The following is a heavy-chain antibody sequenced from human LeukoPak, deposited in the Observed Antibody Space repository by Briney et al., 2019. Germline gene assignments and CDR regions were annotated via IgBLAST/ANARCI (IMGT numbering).Heavy chain of an antibody. V-gene: IGHV3-30*04. J-gene: IGHJ4*02. CDR1: GFTFSHYA. CDR3: AREAGFDY. CDR2: ISYNGNDK. Sequence: GRSLRLSCAASGFTFSHYAMNWVRQPPGKGLEWVALISYNGNDKKYADSVSGRFTISRDNSKNALYLQINSLRPEDSAVYYCAREAGFDYWGQGTLVTVSS.